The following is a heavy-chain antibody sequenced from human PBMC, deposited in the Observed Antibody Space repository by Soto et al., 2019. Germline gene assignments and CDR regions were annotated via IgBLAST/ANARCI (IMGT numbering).Heavy chain of an antibody. CDR3: ARGQKRWSLLSRRLDP. Sequence: PSDNLSLTCAVYGGSFSGYYWSWIRQPPGKGLEWIGEINHSGSTNYNPSLKSRVTISVDTSKNQFSLKLSSVTAADTAVYYCARGQKRWSLLSRRLDPWGQGTRVNGS. D-gene: IGHD3-16*02. CDR1: GGSFSGYY. CDR2: INHSGST. V-gene: IGHV4-34*01. J-gene: IGHJ5*01.